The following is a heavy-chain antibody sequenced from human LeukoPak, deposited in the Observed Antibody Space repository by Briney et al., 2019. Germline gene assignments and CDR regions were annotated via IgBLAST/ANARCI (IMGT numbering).Heavy chain of an antibody. J-gene: IGHJ4*02. Sequence: SETLSLTCAVYGGSFSGYYWSWIRQPPGKGLEWIGSIYYSGSTYYNPSLKSRVTISVDTSKNQFSLKQSSVTAADTAVYYCARGYSLTQFDYWGQGTLVTVSS. V-gene: IGHV4-34*01. CDR1: GGSFSGYY. CDR2: IYYSGST. D-gene: IGHD2-21*01. CDR3: ARGYSLTQFDY.